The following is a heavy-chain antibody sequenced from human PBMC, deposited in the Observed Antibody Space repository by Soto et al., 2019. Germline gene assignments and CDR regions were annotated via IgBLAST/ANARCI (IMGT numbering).Heavy chain of an antibody. J-gene: IGHJ4*02. CDR3: AREGGRTYYYDSSGYFPYYFDY. D-gene: IGHD3-22*01. CDR2: INPSGGST. Sequence: GASVKVSCKASGYTFTSYYMHWVRQAPGQGLEWMGIINPSGGSTSYAQKFQGRVTMTRDTSTSTVYMELSSLRSEDTAVYYCAREGGRTYYYDSSGYFPYYFDYWGQGTLVTVSS. V-gene: IGHV1-46*01. CDR1: GYTFTSYY.